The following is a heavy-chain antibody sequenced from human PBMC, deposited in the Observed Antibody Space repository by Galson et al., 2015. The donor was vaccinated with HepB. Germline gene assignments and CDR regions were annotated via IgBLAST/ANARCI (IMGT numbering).Heavy chain of an antibody. CDR2: IWNDGSNK. CDR3: ARPHGSGSNWFDP. CDR1: GFTFNNYA. D-gene: IGHD6-19*01. J-gene: IGHJ5*02. Sequence: SLRLSCAASGFTFNNYAMYWVRQAPGKGLEWVAIIWNDGSNKYYADSVKGRFTISRDNSKNTLYLQMNSLRAEDTAVYYCARPHGSGSNWFDPWGQGTLVTVSS. V-gene: IGHV3-33*07.